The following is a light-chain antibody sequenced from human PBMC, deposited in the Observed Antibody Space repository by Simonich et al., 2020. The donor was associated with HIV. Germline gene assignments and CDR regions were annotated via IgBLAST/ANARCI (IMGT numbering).Light chain of an antibody. Sequence: EIVMTQSPATLSVSPGERATLSCRASQTISSNLAWYKQKPGQAPRLLIYGASTRATGITARFSGSGSGTEFTLTISSMQSEDFAVYYCQQYDNWPLLFGQGTKLEIK. CDR2: GAS. V-gene: IGKV3-15*01. CDR3: QQYDNWPLL. CDR1: QTISSN. J-gene: IGKJ2*01.